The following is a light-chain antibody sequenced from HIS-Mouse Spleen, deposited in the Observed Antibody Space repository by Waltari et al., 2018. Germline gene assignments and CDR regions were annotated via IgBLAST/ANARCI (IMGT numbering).Light chain of an antibody. CDR1: SSYVGSYHL. V-gene: IGLV2-23*01. CDR2: EGS. J-gene: IGLJ3*02. Sequence: QSALTQPASVSGSPGPSITISCTGTSSYVGSYHLVSWYQQHPGKAPKLMIYEGSKRPSGVSNRFSGSKSGNTASLTISGLQAEDEADYYCCSYAGSSTWVFGGGTKLTVL. CDR3: CSYAGSSTWV.